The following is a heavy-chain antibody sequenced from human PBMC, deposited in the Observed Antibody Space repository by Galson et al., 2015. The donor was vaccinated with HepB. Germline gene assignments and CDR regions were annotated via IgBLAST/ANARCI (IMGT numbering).Heavy chain of an antibody. Sequence: SLRLSCAASGFAFNTYAMNWVRQAPGKGPEWVSSISGDGGDTYYADSAKGRFTISRDNSRNTLYLQMNSLRVEDTALYYCAKQGRTRARCYMSFWGQGTLVTVSS. CDR2: ISGDGGDT. J-gene: IGHJ4*02. V-gene: IGHV3-23*01. CDR1: GFAFNTYA. D-gene: IGHD2-2*01. CDR3: AKQGRTRARCYMSF.